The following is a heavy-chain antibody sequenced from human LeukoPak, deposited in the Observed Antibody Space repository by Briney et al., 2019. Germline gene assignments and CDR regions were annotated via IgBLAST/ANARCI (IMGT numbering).Heavy chain of an antibody. J-gene: IGHJ4*02. V-gene: IGHV3-53*05. CDR2: IYSGGST. D-gene: IGHD4-11*01. CDR1: GFTVSSNY. Sequence: GGSLRLSCAASGFTVSSNYTSWVRQAPGKGLEWVSVIYSGGSTYYADSVKGRFTISRDNSKNTLYLQMNSLRAEDTAVYYCAKDRSDYSNYALGVLDYWGQGTLVTVSS. CDR3: AKDRSDYSNYALGVLDY.